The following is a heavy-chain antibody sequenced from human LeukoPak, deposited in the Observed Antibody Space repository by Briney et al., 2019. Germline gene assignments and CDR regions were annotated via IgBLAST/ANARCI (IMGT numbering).Heavy chain of an antibody. CDR3: ARVDSGYDMNYYYYMDV. V-gene: IGHV1-8*01. CDR2: MNPNSGDT. J-gene: IGHJ6*03. Sequence: ASVEVSCKASGYTFTNYDINWVRQAAGQGLEWMGWMNPNSGDTDYVQKFRGKVTMTRDTSISTAYMELSSLTYEDSAVYYCARVDSGYDMNYYYYMDVWGKGTTVTVSS. CDR1: GYTFTNYD. D-gene: IGHD5-12*01.